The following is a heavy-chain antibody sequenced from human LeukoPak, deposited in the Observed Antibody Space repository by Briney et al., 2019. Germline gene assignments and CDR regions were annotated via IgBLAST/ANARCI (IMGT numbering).Heavy chain of an antibody. CDR3: VRDHGGNYFDY. V-gene: IGHV3-11*05. D-gene: IGHD3-10*01. CDR1: GFTFSDYY. Sequence: GGSLGLSCAASGFTFSDYYMSWIRQAPGKGLEWVSYISYSSTYTDYADSVKGRFTISRDNAKNSLYLQMNSLRAGDTAVYYCVRDHGGNYFDYWGQGTLVTVSS. J-gene: IGHJ4*02. CDR2: ISYSSTYT.